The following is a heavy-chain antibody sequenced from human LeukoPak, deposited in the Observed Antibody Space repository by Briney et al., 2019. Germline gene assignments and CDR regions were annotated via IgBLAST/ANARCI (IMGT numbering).Heavy chain of an antibody. D-gene: IGHD6-19*01. V-gene: IGHV3-23*01. CDR2: FSGSGGDT. CDR3: AKAVAGTFYYYYYYMDV. J-gene: IGHJ6*03. Sequence: GGSLRLSCAASGFTFSSYAMSWVRQAPGKGLEWVSAFSGSGGDTYYADSVKGRFTISRDNSKNTLYLQMNSLGAEDTAVYYCAKAVAGTFYYYYYYMDVWGKGTTVTVSS. CDR1: GFTFSSYA.